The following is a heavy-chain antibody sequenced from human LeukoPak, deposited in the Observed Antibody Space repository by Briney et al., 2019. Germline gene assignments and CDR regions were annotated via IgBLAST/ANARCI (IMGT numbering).Heavy chain of an antibody. J-gene: IGHJ4*02. CDR3: ASRGMVRGVKGGY. CDR2: IYYSGGT. D-gene: IGHD3-10*01. V-gene: IGHV4-39*01. CDR1: GGSISNSSYY. Sequence: SETLSLTCTVSGGSISNSSYYWGWIHQPPGKGLECIGSIYYSGGTYYNPSLKSRVTISVDTSKNQFSLKLSSVTAADTAVYYCASRGMVRGVKGGYWGQGTLVTVSS.